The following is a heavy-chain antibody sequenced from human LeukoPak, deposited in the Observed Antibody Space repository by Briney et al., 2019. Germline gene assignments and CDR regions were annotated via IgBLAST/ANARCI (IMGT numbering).Heavy chain of an antibody. V-gene: IGHV3-30*02. CDR1: GFTFNNYG. Sequence: GGSLRLSCVASGFTFNNYGMHWVRQAPGKGLEWASFIRYDGTNLYYTNSVKGRFTISRDNSRSTLYLQMNSLKTEDTAMYYCAKGAPNLPDYWGQGTLVTVSS. CDR3: AKGAPNLPDY. CDR2: IRYDGTNL. J-gene: IGHJ4*02.